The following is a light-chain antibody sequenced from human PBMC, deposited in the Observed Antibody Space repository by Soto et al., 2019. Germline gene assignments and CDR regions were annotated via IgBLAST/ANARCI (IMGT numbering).Light chain of an antibody. Sequence: QSVLTQPPSASGTPGQRVTISCSGSSSNIGSNSVYWYQQLPGTAPKLLIYKNDQRPSGVPGRFSGSKSGTSASLAISGLRSDDEADYYCAAWDARLSAAFFGTGTKVTVL. J-gene: IGLJ1*01. CDR2: KND. V-gene: IGLV1-47*01. CDR1: SSNIGSNS. CDR3: AAWDARLSAAF.